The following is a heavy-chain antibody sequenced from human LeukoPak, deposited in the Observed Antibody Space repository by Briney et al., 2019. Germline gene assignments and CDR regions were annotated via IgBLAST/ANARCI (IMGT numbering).Heavy chain of an antibody. J-gene: IGHJ4*02. CDR2: IYYSGST. CDR3: ARTGYGSGSRYFDY. Sequence: PSETLSLTCTVSGGSISSSSYYWGWLRQPPGKGLEWIGSIYYSGSTYYNPSLKSRVTISVDTSKNQFSLKLSSVTAADTAVYYCARTGYGSGSRYFDYWGQGTLVTVSS. D-gene: IGHD3-10*01. CDR1: GGSISSSSYY. V-gene: IGHV4-39*01.